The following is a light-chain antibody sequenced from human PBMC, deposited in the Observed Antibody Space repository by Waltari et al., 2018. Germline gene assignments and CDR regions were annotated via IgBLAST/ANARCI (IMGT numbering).Light chain of an antibody. CDR2: EVS. V-gene: IGLV2-8*01. CDR3: SSYAGSNKV. J-gene: IGLJ2*01. Sequence: QSALTPPPSASGAPGQSVTISCTGTSSDAGGYNYVSWYQQHPGKAPKLMIYEVSKRPSGVPDRFSGSKSGNTASLTVSGLQAEDEADYYCSSYAGSNKVFGGGTKLTVL. CDR1: SSDAGGYNY.